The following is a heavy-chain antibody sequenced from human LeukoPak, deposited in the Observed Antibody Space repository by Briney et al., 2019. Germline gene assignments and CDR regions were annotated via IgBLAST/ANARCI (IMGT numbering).Heavy chain of an antibody. CDR2: ISGSGGST. D-gene: IGHD3-10*01. CDR1: GFTFSSYG. Sequence: GGSLRLSCAASGFTFSSYGMSWVRQAPGKGLEWVSAISGSGGSTYYADSVKGRFTISRDNSKNTLYLQMNSLRAEDTAVYYCAKGSGGSGSYSKYYFDYWGQGTLVTVSS. V-gene: IGHV3-23*01. J-gene: IGHJ4*02. CDR3: AKGSGGSGSYSKYYFDY.